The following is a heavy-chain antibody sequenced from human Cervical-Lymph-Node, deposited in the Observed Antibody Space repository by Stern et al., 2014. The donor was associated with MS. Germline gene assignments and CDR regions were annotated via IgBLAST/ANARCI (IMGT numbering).Heavy chain of an antibody. J-gene: IGHJ2*01. CDR3: ARDGRGNFFYFDL. CDR1: GGTFTSYA. D-gene: IGHD4-23*01. CDR2: IIPMFGTI. V-gene: IGHV1-69*12. Sequence: HVQLVQSGAELKTPGSSVRISCKASGGTFTSYAINWVRQAPGQGPEWMGGIIPMFGTINYAQNFQCRVTISADESTGTAYMELTGLTSEDTAVFYCARDGRGNFFYFDLWGRGTLVTVSS.